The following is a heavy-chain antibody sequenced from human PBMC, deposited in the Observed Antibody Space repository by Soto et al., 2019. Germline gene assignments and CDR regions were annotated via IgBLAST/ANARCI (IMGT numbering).Heavy chain of an antibody. CDR1: GDSFNTYW. CDR2: IYPDDSDT. D-gene: IGHD3-22*01. J-gene: IGHJ4*02. V-gene: IGHV5-51*01. Sequence: PGESLKISCKASGDSFNTYWIGWVRQLPGKGLEWMGIIYPDDSDTRYSPSFQGQVTISADKSFTTVYLQWNSLKASDTAIYYCARPGYYDSSGFFNFDHWGQGTLVTVSS. CDR3: ARPGYYDSSGFFNFDH.